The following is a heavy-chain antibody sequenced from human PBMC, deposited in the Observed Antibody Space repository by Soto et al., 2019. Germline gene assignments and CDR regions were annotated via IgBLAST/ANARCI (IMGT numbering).Heavy chain of an antibody. D-gene: IGHD2-2*01. CDR2: INSDGSRT. J-gene: IGHJ6*02. Sequence: GGSLRLSCTASGFNFSRFWTHWVRQVPGRGLVWVSHINSDGSRTSYADSVKGRFTISRDNAKNTLYLQMNSLRAEDTDVYYLARDLSSCSSARCYSFYYGVDVWGQGTTAPVSS. V-gene: IGHV3-74*01. CDR3: ARDLSSCSSARCYSFYYGVDV. CDR1: GFNFSRFW.